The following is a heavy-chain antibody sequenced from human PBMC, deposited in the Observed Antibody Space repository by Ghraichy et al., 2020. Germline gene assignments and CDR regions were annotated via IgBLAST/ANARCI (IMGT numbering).Heavy chain of an antibody. CDR3: VRGRGGGDRRHFAGRPYYDYYYMDV. V-gene: IGHV4-34*01. CDR2: IHHSGST. J-gene: IGHJ6*03. D-gene: IGHD3-9*01. Sequence: SETLSLTCAVYGGSFNDYFWTWIRQPPGKGLKWIGEIHHSGSTYYNPSLKSRVAVSVDTSKNQFSLKLSSVTAADTAVYYCVRGRGGGDRRHFAGRPYYDYYYMDVWGEGTTVIVSS. CDR1: GGSFNDYF.